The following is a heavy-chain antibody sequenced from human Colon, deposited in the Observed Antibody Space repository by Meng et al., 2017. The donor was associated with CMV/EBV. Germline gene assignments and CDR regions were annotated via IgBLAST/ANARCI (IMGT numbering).Heavy chain of an antibody. V-gene: IGHV4-59*01. J-gene: IGHJ6*02. Sequence: AGGSIRRNYWNGMRQSPGKGLEWIGYIYDTRTNNYNPTLKSRVTMSVDTSKNQFSLRLSAVTAADSAVYYCARDRPYAYYYYGLDVWGQGTTVTVSS. CDR2: IYDTRTN. CDR1: GGSIRRNY. D-gene: IGHD2-8*01. CDR3: ARDRPYAYYYYGLDV.